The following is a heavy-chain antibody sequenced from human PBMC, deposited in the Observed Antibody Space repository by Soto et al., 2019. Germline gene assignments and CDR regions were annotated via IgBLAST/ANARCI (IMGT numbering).Heavy chain of an antibody. D-gene: IGHD4-17*01. CDR3: ARARLRAVYAFDF. V-gene: IGHV4-31*03. CDR1: GVSITSGAYY. J-gene: IGHJ3*01. CDR2: ISYNGNT. Sequence: QVQLQESGPGLVKPSQTLSLTCTLSGVSITSGAYYWTWVRQHPGKGLERVGYISYNGNTYFSPSLKSRLTISIDTSKNQFSLKLSAVTAADTAMYYCARARLRAVYAFDFWGQGTMVTVSS.